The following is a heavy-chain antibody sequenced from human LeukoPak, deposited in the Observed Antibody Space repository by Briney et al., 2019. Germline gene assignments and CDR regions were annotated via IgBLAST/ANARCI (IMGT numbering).Heavy chain of an antibody. CDR1: GGSISSYY. CDR3: ARVGSGSSFDY. D-gene: IGHD3-10*01. V-gene: IGHV4-4*07. Sequence: SETLSLTCTVSGGSISSYYWSWIRQPAGKRLEWIGRIYSTGSTNYNPSLKSRVTMSVDTSNYQFSLKLSSMTAADTAVYYCARVGSGSSFDYWGQGTLVTVSS. CDR2: IYSTGST. J-gene: IGHJ4*02.